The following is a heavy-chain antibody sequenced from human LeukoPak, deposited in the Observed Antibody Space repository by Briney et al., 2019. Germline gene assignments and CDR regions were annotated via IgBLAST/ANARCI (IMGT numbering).Heavy chain of an antibody. CDR3: ARASPPLFWREPMDV. Sequence: GASVKVSCKATGYTFTGYYMHWVRQATGQGLEWMGWMNPNSGNTGYAQKFQGRVTMTRNTSISTAYMELSSLRSEDTAVYYCARASPPLFWREPMDVWGKGTTVTVSS. D-gene: IGHD3-9*01. J-gene: IGHJ6*03. V-gene: IGHV1-8*02. CDR2: MNPNSGNT. CDR1: GYTFTGYY.